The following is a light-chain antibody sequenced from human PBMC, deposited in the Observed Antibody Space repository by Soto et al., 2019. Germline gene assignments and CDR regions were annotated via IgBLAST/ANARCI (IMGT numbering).Light chain of an antibody. CDR2: GAS. Sequence: IVLSLSLGTLSLYPGERATLSCGASQSFTSNYLAWYQQKPGQAPRLLIYGASTRATGIPDRFSGSGSGTDFTLTISRLEPEDFAVYYCQQYNNWLQTFGQGTKVDIK. J-gene: IGKJ1*01. V-gene: IGKV3-20*01. CDR1: QSFTSNY. CDR3: QQYNNWLQT.